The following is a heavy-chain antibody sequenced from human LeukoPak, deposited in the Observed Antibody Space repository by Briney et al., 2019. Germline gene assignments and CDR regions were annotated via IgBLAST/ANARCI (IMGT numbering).Heavy chain of an antibody. CDR1: GFTFSDYG. CDR2: ISSRGGST. D-gene: IGHD3-22*01. Sequence: GGSLRLSCAASGFTFSDYGMSWVRQAPGRGLEGVSTISSRGGSTYYADSVTGRFTVSRDNYNNTLYLQMNSLRDEDTAIYYCAKHYYDSSGLVNFDYWGQGTLVTVSS. CDR3: AKHYYDSSGLVNFDY. V-gene: IGHV3-23*01. J-gene: IGHJ4*02.